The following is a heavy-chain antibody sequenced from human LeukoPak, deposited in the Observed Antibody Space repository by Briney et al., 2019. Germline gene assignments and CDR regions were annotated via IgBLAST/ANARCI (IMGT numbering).Heavy chain of an antibody. CDR3: TRVHRYYFDY. V-gene: IGHV3-23*01. Sequence: GGSLRLSCAASRFSFSTYPMGWVRQAPGKGLEWVSGISASGDVTFHADPVKGRFTISRDNSKNTLYLQMNSLKTEDTAVYYCTRVHRYYFDYWGQGTLVTVSS. D-gene: IGHD1-14*01. CDR1: RFSFSTYP. J-gene: IGHJ4*02. CDR2: ISASGDVT.